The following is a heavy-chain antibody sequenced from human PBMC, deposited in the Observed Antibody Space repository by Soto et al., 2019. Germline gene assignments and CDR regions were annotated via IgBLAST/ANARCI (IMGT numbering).Heavy chain of an antibody. V-gene: IGHV4-34*01. J-gene: IGHJ5*02. CDR1: GGSFSGYY. CDR2: INHSGST. Sequence: NPSETLSLTCAVYGGSFSGYYWSWIRQPPGKGLEWIGEINHSGSTNYNPSLKSRVTISVDTSKNQFSLKLSSVTAADTAVYYCAGGGRIAARHWFDPWGQGTLVTVSS. D-gene: IGHD6-6*01. CDR3: AGGGRIAARHWFDP.